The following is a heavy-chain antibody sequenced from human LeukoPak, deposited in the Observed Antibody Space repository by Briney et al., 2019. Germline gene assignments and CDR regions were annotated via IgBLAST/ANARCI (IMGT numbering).Heavy chain of an antibody. V-gene: IGHV3-9*01. CDR3: ARGFRNGPFDC. J-gene: IGHJ4*02. Sequence: GRSLRLSCAASGFTFDDYAMHWVRQAPGKGLEWVSGISWNSGSIGYADSVKGRFTISRDNAKNSHFLQMNSLRVEDTAFYYSARGFRNGPFDCWGQGTLVTVSS. CDR1: GFTFDDYA. D-gene: IGHD2-8*01. CDR2: ISWNSGSI.